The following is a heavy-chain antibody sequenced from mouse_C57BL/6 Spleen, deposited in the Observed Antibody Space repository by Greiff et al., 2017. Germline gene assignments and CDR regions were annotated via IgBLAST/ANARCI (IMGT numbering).Heavy chain of an antibody. J-gene: IGHJ2*01. V-gene: IGHV14-4*01. CDR2: IDPENGDT. CDR3: TEGITTVAFDY. CDR1: GFNIKDDY. Sequence: EVQLQQSGAELVRPGASVKLSCTASGFNIKDDYMHWVKQRPEQGLEWIGWIDPENGDTEYASQFQGKATITADTSSNTAYLQLSSLTSEDTAVYYCTEGITTVAFDYWGQGTTLTVSS. D-gene: IGHD1-1*01.